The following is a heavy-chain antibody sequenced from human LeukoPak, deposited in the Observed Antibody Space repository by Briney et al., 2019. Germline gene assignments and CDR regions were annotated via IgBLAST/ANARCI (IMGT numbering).Heavy chain of an antibody. CDR2: IYSDGRT. J-gene: IGHJ3*02. V-gene: IGHV3-53*01. CDR3: ARDSGRFDVFDI. D-gene: IGHD3-10*01. Sequence: GGSLRLSCAASGXTVSTNYMSWVRQAPGKGLEWVSVIYSDGRTYYADSVKGRFTISRDNSKNTLYLQMNSLRAEDTAVYYCARDSGRFDVFDIWGQGTMVTVSS. CDR1: GXTVSTNY.